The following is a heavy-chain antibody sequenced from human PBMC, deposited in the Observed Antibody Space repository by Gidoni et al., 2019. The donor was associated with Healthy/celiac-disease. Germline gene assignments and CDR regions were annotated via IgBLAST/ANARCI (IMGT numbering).Heavy chain of an antibody. Sequence: EVQLVESGGGLVKPGGSLRLSCAASGFTFSSYSMNWVRQAPGKGLEWVSSISSSSSYIYYADSVKGRFTISRDNAKNSLYLQMNSLRAEDTAVYYCAREGSLIGYCSSTSCSESRYFDYWGQGTLVTVSS. CDR1: GFTFSSYS. CDR2: ISSSSSYI. J-gene: IGHJ4*02. V-gene: IGHV3-21*01. CDR3: AREGSLIGYCSSTSCSESRYFDY. D-gene: IGHD2-2*01.